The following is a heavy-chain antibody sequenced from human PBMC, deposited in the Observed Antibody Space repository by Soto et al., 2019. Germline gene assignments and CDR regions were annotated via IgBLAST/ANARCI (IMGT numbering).Heavy chain of an antibody. CDR2: IIPIFGTA. V-gene: IGHV1-69*13. CDR3: ARSNVDTAMVGYYYYGMDV. CDR1: GGTFSSYA. J-gene: IGHJ6*02. Sequence: SVKVSCKASGGTFSSYAISWVRQAPGQGLEWMGGIIPIFGTANYAQKFQGRVTITADESTSTAYMELSSLRSEDTAVYYCARSNVDTAMVGYYYYGMDVWGQGTTVTVSS. D-gene: IGHD5-18*01.